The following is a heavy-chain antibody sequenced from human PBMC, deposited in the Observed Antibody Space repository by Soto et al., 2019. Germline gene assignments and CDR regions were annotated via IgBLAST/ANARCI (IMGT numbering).Heavy chain of an antibody. CDR2: ISAYNGNT. J-gene: IGHJ4*02. D-gene: IGHD5-18*01. CDR3: AVYSYGEPAFDY. V-gene: IGHV1-18*01. Sequence: QVQLVQSGAEVKKPGASVKVSCKASGYTFTSYGISWVRQAPGQGLEWMGWISAYNGNTNYAQKLQGRVTMTTDTPTSTADMELRSLRSDDTAVYYCAVYSYGEPAFDYWGQGTLVTVSS. CDR1: GYTFTSYG.